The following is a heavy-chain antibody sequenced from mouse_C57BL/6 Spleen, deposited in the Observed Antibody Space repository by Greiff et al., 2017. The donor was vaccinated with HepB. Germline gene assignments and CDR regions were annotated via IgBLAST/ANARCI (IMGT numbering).Heavy chain of an antibody. J-gene: IGHJ4*01. CDR1: GYAFSSSW. V-gene: IGHV1-82*01. CDR3: AGTDPMDY. CDR2: IYPGDGDT. Sequence: QVQLQQSGPELVQPGASVKISCTASGYAFSSSWMNWVEQRPGKGLEWIGRIYPGDGDTNYNGKFKGKATLTADKTSSTAYMQISSLTSEDSAVYFCAGTDPMDYWGQGTSVTVSS.